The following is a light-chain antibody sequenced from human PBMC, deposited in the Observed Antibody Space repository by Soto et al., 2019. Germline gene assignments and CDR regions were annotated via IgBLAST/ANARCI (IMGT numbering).Light chain of an antibody. J-gene: IGLJ1*01. CDR2: EVS. CDR1: SSDVGSYNY. V-gene: IGLV2-14*01. Sequence: QSVLTQPASVSGSPGQSITISCTGTSSDVGSYNYVSWYQQPPGKAPKLMIDEVSDRPAGISRRFSGSKSGNTASLTISGLQTEDEADYYCSSYTSSSTVFGTGTKLTVL. CDR3: SSYTSSSTV.